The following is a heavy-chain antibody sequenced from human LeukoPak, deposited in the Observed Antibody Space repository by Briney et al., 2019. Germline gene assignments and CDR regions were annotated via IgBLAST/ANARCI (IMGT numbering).Heavy chain of an antibody. D-gene: IGHD3-16*01. CDR1: GGSISSSSYY. V-gene: IGHV4-39*07. CDR3: ARDRALGSGKYYFDY. Sequence: SETLSLTCTVSGGSISSSSYYWGWIRQPPGKGLEWIGTIYYSGNTYYNSSLKSRVTISVDTSKNQFSLKLSSVTAADTAVYYCARDRALGSGKYYFDYWGQGTLVTVSS. CDR2: IYYSGNT. J-gene: IGHJ4*02.